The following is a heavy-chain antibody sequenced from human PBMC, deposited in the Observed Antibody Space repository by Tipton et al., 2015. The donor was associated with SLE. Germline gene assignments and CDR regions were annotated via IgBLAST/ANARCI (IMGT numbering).Heavy chain of an antibody. Sequence: SLRLSCAASGFTFDNYAMMWVRQAPGKGLEWVSAISGSGGSTYYADSLKGRFTISRDNFKNTLFQQMNSLRVEDTDVYHCVQRLTLTGPYGVDVWGQGTTVPVSS. CDR1: GFTFDNYA. V-gene: IGHV3-23*01. J-gene: IGHJ6*02. CDR2: ISGSGGST. CDR3: VQRLTLTGPYGVDV.